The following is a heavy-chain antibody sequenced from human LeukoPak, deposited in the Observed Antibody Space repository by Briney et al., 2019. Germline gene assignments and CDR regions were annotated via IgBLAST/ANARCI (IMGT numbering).Heavy chain of an antibody. J-gene: IGHJ4*02. Sequence: RTSETLSLTCTVSGGSISSSSYYWGWIRQPPGKGLEWIGSMYYRGSTYYNPSLKSRVTISVDTSKNQSSLKLSSVTAADTAVYYCARLYFGSYYYFDYWGQGTLVTVSS. V-gene: IGHV4-39*01. CDR3: ARLYFGSYYYFDY. CDR2: MYYRGST. CDR1: GGSISSSSYY. D-gene: IGHD1-26*01.